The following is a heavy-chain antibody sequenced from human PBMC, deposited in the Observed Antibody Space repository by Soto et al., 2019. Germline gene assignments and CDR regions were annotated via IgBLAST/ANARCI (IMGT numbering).Heavy chain of an antibody. J-gene: IGHJ6*02. D-gene: IGHD3-22*01. CDR3: ARPTETYYYDSSGYYTRDYYYGMDV. V-gene: IGHV1-69*06. CDR2: IIPIFGTA. CDR1: GGTFNTYA. Sequence: QVQLVQSGAEVKKPGSSVKVSCKASGGTFNTYAISWVRQAPGQGLEWMGGIIPIFGTANYAQKFQGRVTMTRDTSISTAYMELSRLRSDDTAVYYCARPTETYYYDSSGYYTRDYYYGMDVWGQGTTVTVSS.